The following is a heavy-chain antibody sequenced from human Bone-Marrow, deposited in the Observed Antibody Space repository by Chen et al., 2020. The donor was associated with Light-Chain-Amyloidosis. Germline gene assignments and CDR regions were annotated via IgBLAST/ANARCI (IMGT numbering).Heavy chain of an antibody. D-gene: IGHD5-12*01. V-gene: IGHV5-51*01. CDR3: ARRRDGYNFDY. CDR1: GYTFPNYW. J-gene: IGHJ4*02. Sequence: EVQLEQSGPEVKKPGESLKIPCKGSGYTFPNYWIGWVRQMPWKGLEWMGVIYPDDSDARYSPSFEGQVTISADKSITTAYLQWRSLKASDTAMYYCARRRDGYNFDYWGQGTLVTVSS. CDR2: IYPDDSDA.